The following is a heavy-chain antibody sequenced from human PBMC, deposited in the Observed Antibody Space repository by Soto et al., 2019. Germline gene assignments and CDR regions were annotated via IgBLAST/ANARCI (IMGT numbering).Heavy chain of an antibody. CDR3: ARDLMVRGVIFHLDYYYYCMDV. J-gene: IGHJ6*02. D-gene: IGHD3-10*01. Sequence: GAAVNVSSTASGETFNGYYMRCVRQATGQGLEWMGWINPNSGGTNYAQKFQGWVTMTRDTSISTAYMELSRLRSDDTAVYYCARDLMVRGVIFHLDYYYYCMDVWCQGTTVTVSS. V-gene: IGHV1-2*04. CDR1: GETFNGYY. CDR2: INPNSGGT.